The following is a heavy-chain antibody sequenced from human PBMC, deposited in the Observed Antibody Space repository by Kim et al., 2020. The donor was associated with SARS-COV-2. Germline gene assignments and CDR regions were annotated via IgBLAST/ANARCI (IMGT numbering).Heavy chain of an antibody. D-gene: IGHD2-21*01. V-gene: IGHV3-30*04. CDR3: ARVWRDKVNDAFDI. J-gene: IGHJ3*02. Sequence: GGSLRLSCAASGFTFSSYAMHWVRQAPGKGLEWVAVISYDGSNKYYADSVKGRFTISRDNSKNTLYLQMNSLRAEDTAVYYCARVWRDKVNDAFDIWGQGTMVTVSS. CDR1: GFTFSSYA. CDR2: ISYDGSNK.